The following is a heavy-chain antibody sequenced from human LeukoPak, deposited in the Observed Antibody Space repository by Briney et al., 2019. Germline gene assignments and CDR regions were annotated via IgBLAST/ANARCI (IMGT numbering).Heavy chain of an antibody. Sequence: GASVKVSCKASGYTFTGYYMHWVRQAPGQGLEWMGWINPNSGGTNYAQKFQGRVTMTRDTSISTAYMELSRLRSDDTAVYYCARGDGTTFGVVITPPYLDYWGQGTLVTVSS. CDR1: GYTFTGYY. D-gene: IGHD3-3*01. CDR3: ARGDGTTFGVVITPPYLDY. V-gene: IGHV1-2*02. CDR2: INPNSGGT. J-gene: IGHJ4*02.